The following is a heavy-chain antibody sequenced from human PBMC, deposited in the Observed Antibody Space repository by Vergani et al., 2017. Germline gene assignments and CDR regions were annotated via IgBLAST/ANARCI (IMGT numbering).Heavy chain of an antibody. J-gene: IGHJ6*02. CDR1: GFTVSSNY. V-gene: IGHV3-53*04. CDR3: ARDRLEYYDSRAYYYYYGMDV. Sequence: EVQLVESGGGLVQPGGSLRLSCAASGFTVSSNYMSWVRQAPGKGLEWVSVIYSGGSTYYADSVKGRFTISRHNSKNTLYLQMNILRAEDTAVYYCARDRLEYYDSRAYYYYYGMDVWGQGTTVTVSS. D-gene: IGHD3-22*01. CDR2: IYSGGST.